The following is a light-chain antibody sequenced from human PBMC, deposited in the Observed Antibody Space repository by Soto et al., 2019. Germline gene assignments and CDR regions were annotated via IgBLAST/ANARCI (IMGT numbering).Light chain of an antibody. CDR2: DAS. CDR3: QQYHSYWT. CDR1: QNIRSR. J-gene: IGKJ1*01. V-gene: IGKV1-5*01. Sequence: DFEMTQSPSTLTASVGDRVTITCRASQNIRSRLAWFQQKPGKAPKLLIYDASSLESGVPQRFSGSGSGTEFTLTISRLQADDFSTYYCQQYHSYWTFGQGTKVEI.